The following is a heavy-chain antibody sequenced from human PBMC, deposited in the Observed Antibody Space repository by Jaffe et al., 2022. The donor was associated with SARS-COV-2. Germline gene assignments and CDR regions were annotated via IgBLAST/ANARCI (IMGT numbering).Heavy chain of an antibody. V-gene: IGHV1-46*01. J-gene: IGHJ4*02. CDR2: INPSGGST. CDR1: GYTFTSYY. Sequence: QVQLVQSGAEVKKPGASVKVSCKASGYTFTSYYMHWVRQAPGQGLEWMGIINPSGGSTSYAQKFQGRVTMTRDTSTSTVYMELSSLRSEDTAVYYCARDGPPTDKLEPPRGYFDYWGQGTLVTVSS. CDR3: ARDGPPTDKLEPPRGYFDY. D-gene: IGHD1-1*01.